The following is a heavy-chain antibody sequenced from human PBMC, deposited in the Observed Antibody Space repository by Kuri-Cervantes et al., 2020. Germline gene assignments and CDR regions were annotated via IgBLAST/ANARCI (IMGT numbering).Heavy chain of an antibody. D-gene: IGHD3-10*01. J-gene: IGHJ3*02. CDR2: ISWDGGST. V-gene: IGHV3-43D*04. Sequence: ETLSLTCAASGFTFDDYAMHWVRQAPGKGLEWVSLISWDGGSTYYADSVKGRFTISRDNSKNSLYLQMDSLRAEDTAVYYCARDEGVRGVIRDAFDIWGQGTMVTVSS. CDR3: ARDEGVRGVIRDAFDI. CDR1: GFTFDDYA.